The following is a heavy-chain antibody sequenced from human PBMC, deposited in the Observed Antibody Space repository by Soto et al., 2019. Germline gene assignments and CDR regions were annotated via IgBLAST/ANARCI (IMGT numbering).Heavy chain of an antibody. J-gene: IGHJ3*02. Sequence: PGGSLRLSCAASGLTFSISWMTWVRQAPGEGLEWVSNINPAGGTALYATSMKGRFTISRDDSKNTLYLQINNLKTEDTGVYYCTTPDLVASGNTWGQGTMVTVSS. CDR1: GLTFSISW. V-gene: IGHV3-15*01. CDR2: NINPAGGTA. CDR3: TTPDLVASGNT. D-gene: IGHD1-26*01.